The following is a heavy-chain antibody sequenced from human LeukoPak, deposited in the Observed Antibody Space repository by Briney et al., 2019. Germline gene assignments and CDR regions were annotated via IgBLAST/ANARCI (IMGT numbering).Heavy chain of an antibody. V-gene: IGHV4-39*01. D-gene: IGHD1-7*01. CDR3: ARLNMAGTTKFDY. Sequence: SETLSLTCTVSGGSISSSSYYWGWIRQPPGKGLEWIGSIYYSGSTYYNPSLKSRVTISVDTSKNQFSLKLSSVTAADTAVYYCARLNMAGTTKFDYWGQGTLATVSS. J-gene: IGHJ4*02. CDR1: GGSISSSSYY. CDR2: IYYSGST.